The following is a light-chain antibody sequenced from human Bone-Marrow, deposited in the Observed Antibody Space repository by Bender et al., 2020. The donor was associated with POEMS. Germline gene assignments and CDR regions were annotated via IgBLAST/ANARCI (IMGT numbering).Light chain of an antibody. CDR1: ALPKQY. CDR3: QSADSSGTLVI. V-gene: IGLV3-25*03. CDR2: KDS. J-gene: IGLJ2*01. Sequence: SYELTQPPSVSVSPGQTARITCSGDALPKQYANWYQQKPGQAPRLVMYKDSERPAWIPERFSGSGPGTTVTLTISGVQAEDEADYYCQSADSSGTLVIFGGGTKLTVL.